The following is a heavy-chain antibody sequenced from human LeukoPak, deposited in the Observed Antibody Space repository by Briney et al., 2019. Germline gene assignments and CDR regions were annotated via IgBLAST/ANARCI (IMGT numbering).Heavy chain of an antibody. CDR2: ISSSSSTI. CDR3: ASTPGYSSSWYYFDY. V-gene: IGHV3-48*04. Sequence: GGSLRLSCAASGFTFSSYSMNWVRQAPGKGLEWVSYISSSSSTIYYADSVKGRFTISRDNAKNSLYLQMNSLRAEDTAVYYCASTPGYSSSWYYFDYWGQGTLVTVSS. J-gene: IGHJ4*02. D-gene: IGHD6-13*01. CDR1: GFTFSSYS.